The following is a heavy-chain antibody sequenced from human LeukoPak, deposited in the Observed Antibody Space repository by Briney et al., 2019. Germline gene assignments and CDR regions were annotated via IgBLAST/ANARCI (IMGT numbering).Heavy chain of an antibody. V-gene: IGHV4-39*07. D-gene: IGHD3-22*01. J-gene: IGHJ4*02. CDR3: ARSSAITMIVVVPYYFDY. CDR2: IYYSGST. CDR1: GGSISSSNYY. Sequence: SETLSLTCTVSGGSISSSNYYWGWIRQPPGKGLEWIGTIYYSGSTYYNPSLKSRVTISVDTSKNQFSLKLSSVTAADTAVYYCARSSAITMIVVVPYYFDYWGQGTLVTVSS.